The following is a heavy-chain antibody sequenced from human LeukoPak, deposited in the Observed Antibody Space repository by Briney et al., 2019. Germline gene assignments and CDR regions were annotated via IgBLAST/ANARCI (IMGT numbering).Heavy chain of an antibody. CDR3: ARNSYSGYDYYYYYGMDV. Sequence: SVKVSCKASGGTFSSYAISWVRQAPGQGLEWMGGIIPIFGTANYAQKFQGRVTITADESTSTAYMELSSLRSEDAAVYYCARNSYSGYDYYYYYGMDVWGQGTTVTVSS. J-gene: IGHJ6*02. CDR2: IIPIFGTA. D-gene: IGHD5-12*01. CDR1: GGTFSSYA. V-gene: IGHV1-69*13.